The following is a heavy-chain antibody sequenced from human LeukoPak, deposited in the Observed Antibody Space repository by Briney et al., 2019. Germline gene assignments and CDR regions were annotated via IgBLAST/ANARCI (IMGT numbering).Heavy chain of an antibody. CDR3: AREYYYDSSGYSAFDI. Sequence: GGSLRLSCAASGFMFSTYEMNWVRQAPGKGLEWVAVISYDGSNKYYADSVKGRFTISRDNSKNTLYLQMNSLRAEDTAVYYCAREYYYDSSGYSAFDIWGQGTMVTVSS. V-gene: IGHV3-30*04. CDR1: GFMFSTYE. D-gene: IGHD3-22*01. J-gene: IGHJ3*02. CDR2: ISYDGSNK.